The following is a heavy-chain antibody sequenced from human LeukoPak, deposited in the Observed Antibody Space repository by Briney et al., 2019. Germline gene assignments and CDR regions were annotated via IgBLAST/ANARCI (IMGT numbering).Heavy chain of an antibody. CDR1: GFTVSSNY. V-gene: IGHV3-66*01. J-gene: IGHJ4*02. CDR3: ASSKGYYGSGRPDY. CDR2: IYSGGST. D-gene: IGHD3-10*01. Sequence: PGGSLRLSCAASGFTVSSNYMSWVRQAPGKGLEWVSVIYSGGSTYYADSVKGRFTISRDNSKNTLYLQMNSLRAEDTAVYYCASSKGYYGSGRPDYWGQGTLVTVSS.